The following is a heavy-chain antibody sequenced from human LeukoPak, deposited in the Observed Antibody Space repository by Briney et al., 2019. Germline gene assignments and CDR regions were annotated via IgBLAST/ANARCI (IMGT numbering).Heavy chain of an antibody. D-gene: IGHD3-10*01. V-gene: IGHV4-59*12. CDR3: ARGWGMGYYGSGSYYMEY. Sequence: SETLSLTCTVSGGSMSPYHWGWIRQPPGKGLEWTGYIYYSGSTNYNPSLKSRVTISVDTSKNQFSLKLSSVTAADTAVYYCARGWGMGYYGSGSYYMEYWGQGTLVTVSS. CDR2: IYYSGST. CDR1: GGSMSPYH. J-gene: IGHJ4*02.